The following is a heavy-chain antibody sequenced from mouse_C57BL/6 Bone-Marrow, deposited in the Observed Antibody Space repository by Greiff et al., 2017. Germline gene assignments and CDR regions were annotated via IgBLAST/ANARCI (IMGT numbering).Heavy chain of an antibody. V-gene: IGHV14-4*01. CDR2: IDPENGDT. CDR1: GFNIKDDY. CDR3: TTSGTGHFDY. Sequence: VQLQQSGAELVRPGASVKLSCTASGFNIKDDYMHWVKQRPEQGLEWIGWIDPENGDTEYASKFQGKATITADTSSNTAYLQLSSLTSEDTAIYYCTTSGTGHFDYWGQGTTLTVSS. D-gene: IGHD4-1*01. J-gene: IGHJ2*01.